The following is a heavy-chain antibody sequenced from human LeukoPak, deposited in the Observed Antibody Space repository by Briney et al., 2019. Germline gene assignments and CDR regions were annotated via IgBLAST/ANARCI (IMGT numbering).Heavy chain of an antibody. Sequence: GGSLRLSCAASGFTFDDYAMHWVRQAPGKGLEWVSGISWNSGSIGYADSVKGRFTISRDNAKNSLYLQMNSLRAEDTALYYCARSVAPAGLPGENNWFDPWGQGTLVTVSS. CDR3: ARSVAPAGLPGENNWFDP. CDR1: GFTFDDYA. CDR2: ISWNSGSI. J-gene: IGHJ5*02. D-gene: IGHD6-13*01. V-gene: IGHV3-9*01.